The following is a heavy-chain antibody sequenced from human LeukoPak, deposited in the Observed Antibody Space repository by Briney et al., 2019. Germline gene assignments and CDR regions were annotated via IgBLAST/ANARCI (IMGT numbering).Heavy chain of an antibody. CDR3: ARAASGDYGFDP. V-gene: IGHV1-46*01. CDR1: GYTFTSYY. CDR2: INPSGCST. D-gene: IGHD4-17*01. Sequence: ASVKVSCKASGYTFTSYYMHWVRQAPGQGLEWRVIINPSGCSTSYAQRFQGRVTVTRDMSTSTDYIELSGRRPEDTAVYYCARAASGDYGFDPWGQGPLVTVSS. J-gene: IGHJ5*02.